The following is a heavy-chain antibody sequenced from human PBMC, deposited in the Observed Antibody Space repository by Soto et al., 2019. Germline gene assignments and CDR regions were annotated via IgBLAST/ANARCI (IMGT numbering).Heavy chain of an antibody. Sequence: SVKVSCKASGGTFSSYTISWGRQAPGQGLEWMGRIIPILGIANYAQKFQGRVTITADKSTSTAYMELSSLRSEDTAVYYCARSPEMATIKYYFDYWGQGTLVTVS. D-gene: IGHD5-12*01. CDR3: ARSPEMATIKYYFDY. CDR1: GGTFSSYT. CDR2: IIPILGIA. V-gene: IGHV1-69*02. J-gene: IGHJ4*02.